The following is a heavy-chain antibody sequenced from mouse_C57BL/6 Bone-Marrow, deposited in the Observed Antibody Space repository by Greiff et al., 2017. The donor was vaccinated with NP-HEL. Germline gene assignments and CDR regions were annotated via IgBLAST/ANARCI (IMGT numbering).Heavy chain of an antibody. V-gene: IGHV5-6*02. CDR1: GFTFSSYG. D-gene: IGHD4-1*01. CDR3: ARRELGRYFDD. J-gene: IGHJ2*01. Sequence: EVKVVESGGDLVKPGGSLKLSCAASGFTFSSYGMSWVRQTPDKRLEWVATISSGGSYTYYPDSVKGRFTMSRDNAKNTLYLQMSSLKSEDTAMYYCARRELGRYFDDWGKGTTLTVSS. CDR2: ISSGGSYT.